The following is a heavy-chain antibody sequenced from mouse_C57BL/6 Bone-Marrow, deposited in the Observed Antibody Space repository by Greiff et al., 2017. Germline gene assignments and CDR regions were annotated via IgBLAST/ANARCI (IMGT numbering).Heavy chain of an antibody. V-gene: IGHV1-5*01. CDR1: GYTFTSYW. D-gene: IGHD2-3*01. CDR3: TKDGYYDWYFDV. CDR2: IYPGNSDP. Sequence: EVQLQQSGTVLARPGASVKMSCKTSGYTFTSYWMHWVKQRPGQGLEWIGAIYPGNSDPSYNQKFKGKAKLTAVTSASTAYMELSSLTNEDSAVYYCTKDGYYDWYFDVWGTGTTVTVSS. J-gene: IGHJ1*03.